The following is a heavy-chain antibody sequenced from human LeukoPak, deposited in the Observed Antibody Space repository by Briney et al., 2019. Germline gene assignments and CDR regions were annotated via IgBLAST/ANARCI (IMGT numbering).Heavy chain of an antibody. CDR2: VSGRGDSP. CDR3: AKGDSDPWPVYHY. D-gene: IGHD3-16*01. CDR1: GFTFSTDD. Sequence: GGSLRLACVGSGFTFSTDDMTWVRQAPGKGPEWVSVVSGRGDSPYYADSVKGRFTTSRDNSKNTLYLQLNSLRADDTAIYYCAKGDSDPWPVYHYWGQGTLVTVSS. V-gene: IGHV3-23*01. J-gene: IGHJ4*02.